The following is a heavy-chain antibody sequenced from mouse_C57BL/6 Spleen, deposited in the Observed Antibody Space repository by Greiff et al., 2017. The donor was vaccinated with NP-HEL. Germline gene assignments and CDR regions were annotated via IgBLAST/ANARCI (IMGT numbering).Heavy chain of an antibody. CDR3: ARHSNLKDAMDY. CDR2: ISGGGGNT. CDR1: GFTFSSYT. Sequence: EVNVVESGGGLVKPGGSLKLSCAASGFTFSSYTMSWVRQTPEKRLEWVATISGGGGNTYYPDSVKGRFTISRDNAKNTLYLQMSSLRSEDTALYYCARHSNLKDAMDYWGQGTSVTVSS. J-gene: IGHJ4*01. V-gene: IGHV5-9*01. D-gene: IGHD2-5*01.